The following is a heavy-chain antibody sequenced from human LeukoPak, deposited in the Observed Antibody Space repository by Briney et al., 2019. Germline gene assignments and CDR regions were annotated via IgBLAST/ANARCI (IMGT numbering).Heavy chain of an antibody. J-gene: IGHJ3*02. D-gene: IGHD4-17*01. V-gene: IGHV3-20*04. CDR2: INWNGGRT. Sequence: PGGSLRLSCAASGFTSDDYGMSWVRQAPGKGLEWVSGINWNGGRTGYADSVKDRFTISRDNAKNSLYLQMSSLRAEDTALYYCARAPTVTYYFPDAFHIWGQGTMVTVSS. CDR3: ARAPTVTYYFPDAFHI. CDR1: GFTSDDYG.